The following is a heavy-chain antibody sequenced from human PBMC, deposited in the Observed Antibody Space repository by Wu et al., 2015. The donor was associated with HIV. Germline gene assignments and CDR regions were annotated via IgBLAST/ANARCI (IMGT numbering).Heavy chain of an antibody. CDR1: GYTFSSYY. V-gene: IGHV1-46*01. CDR3: FARLTQYYYYGMDV. CDR2: INPSGGST. J-gene: IGHJ6*02. D-gene: IGHD2-21*01. Sequence: QVQLVQSGAEVKKPGASVKVSCKASGYTFSSYYMHWVRQAPGQGLEWMGMINPSGGSTSYAQKFQGRVTMTRDTSTTTVYMELSSLRSEDTAVYYXFARLTQYYYYGMDVWGQGTTVTVSS.